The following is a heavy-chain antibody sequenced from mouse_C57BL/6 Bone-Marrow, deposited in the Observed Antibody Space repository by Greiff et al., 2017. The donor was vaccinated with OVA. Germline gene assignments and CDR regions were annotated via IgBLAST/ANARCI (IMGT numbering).Heavy chain of an antibody. Sequence: EVQLQQSGPELVKPGASVKISCKASGYTFTDYYMNWVKQSHGKSLEWIGDINPNNGGTSYNQKFKGKATLTVDKSSSTAYLQLRSLTSEDSAVYDCAGLRDYYAMDYWGQGTSVTVSS. D-gene: IGHD2-12*01. CDR2: INPNNGGT. CDR1: GYTFTDYY. CDR3: AGLRDYYAMDY. V-gene: IGHV1-26*01. J-gene: IGHJ4*01.